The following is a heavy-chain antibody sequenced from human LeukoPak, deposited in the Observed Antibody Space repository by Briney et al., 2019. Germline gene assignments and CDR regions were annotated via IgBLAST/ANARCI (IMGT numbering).Heavy chain of an antibody. J-gene: IGHJ4*02. D-gene: IGHD3-10*01. Sequence: ASVKVSCKASGGTFSSYAISWVRQAPGQGLEWMGRIIPIFGTANYAQKFQGRVTITTDESTSTAYMELSSLRSEDTAVYYCAGELDYGSGSYSDYWGQGTLVTVSS. V-gene: IGHV1-69*05. CDR3: AGELDYGSGSYSDY. CDR1: GGTFSSYA. CDR2: IIPIFGTA.